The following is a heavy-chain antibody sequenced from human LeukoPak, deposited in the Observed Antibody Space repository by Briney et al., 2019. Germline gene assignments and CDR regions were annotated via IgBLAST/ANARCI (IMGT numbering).Heavy chain of an antibody. J-gene: IGHJ4*02. Sequence: PSETLSLTCAVSGYSLGKNYYWGWIRQPPGKGLEWIGRIYGTRSTSYNPSLMNRVTMSVDTSKNYFSLQLTSVTAADTAVYYCARYDSRGSASTRFDYWGQGILVTISS. V-gene: IGHV4-38-2*01. CDR3: ARYDSRGSASTRFDY. CDR2: IYGTRST. D-gene: IGHD3-16*01. CDR1: GYSLGKNYY.